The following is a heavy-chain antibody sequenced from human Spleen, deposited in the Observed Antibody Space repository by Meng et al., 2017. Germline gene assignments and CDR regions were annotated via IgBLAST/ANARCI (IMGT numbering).Heavy chain of an antibody. CDR3: ARVGPELGIWAY. CDR2: IYYSGRS. J-gene: IGHJ4*02. Sequence: QPQLQESGPGLVKPSEALSLTCTVSGGSINSGDYYWSWIRQPPGKGLEWIGYIYYSGRSYYNPSLKSRVTISVDTSENQFSLKLSSVTAADTAVYYCARVGPELGIWAYWGQGTLVTVSS. V-gene: IGHV4-30-4*01. CDR1: GGSINSGDYY. D-gene: IGHD7-27*01.